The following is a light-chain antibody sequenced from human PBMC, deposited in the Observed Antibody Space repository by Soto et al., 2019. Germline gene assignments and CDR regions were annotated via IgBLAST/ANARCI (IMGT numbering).Light chain of an antibody. V-gene: IGKV1-39*01. J-gene: IGKJ1*01. CDR2: AAS. Sequence: DIQMTQSPSSLSASVGARVTITCRASQSISTYLSWYQQRPGKAPKLLIYAASSLQSGVPSRFSGSGSGTDFTLIISSLQPEDFATYYCPQSYSTAQTFGLGTKVDIK. CDR3: PQSYSTAQT. CDR1: QSISTY.